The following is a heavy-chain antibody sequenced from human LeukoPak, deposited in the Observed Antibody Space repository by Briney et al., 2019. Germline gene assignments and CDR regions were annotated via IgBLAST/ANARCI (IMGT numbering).Heavy chain of an antibody. D-gene: IGHD1-1*01. J-gene: IGHJ6*02. CDR1: GYTFTDYY. Sequence: ASVTVSCKASGYTFTDYYVHWVRLAPEQGVAWMGWINPNTVATNYAQRFQGRVTMTGDTSISTAFMELNRLRSDDTADYYCARCWSINCYHGMDVWGQGTTVTVSS. CDR3: ARCWSINCYHGMDV. CDR2: INPNTVAT. V-gene: IGHV1-2*02.